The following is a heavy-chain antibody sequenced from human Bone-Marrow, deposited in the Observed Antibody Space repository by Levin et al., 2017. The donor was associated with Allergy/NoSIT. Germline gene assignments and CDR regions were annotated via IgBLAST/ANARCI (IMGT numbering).Heavy chain of an antibody. CDR2: IRSNTHTGTA. Sequence: QAGGSLRLSCRASGFTFGDYALSWFRQAPGKGLEWVSFIRSNTHTGTAEYAASVKGRFTFSRDDFKGIAYLQMSSLKTEDTGVYYCTRDIAARHWFDPWGQGTLVTVSS. CDR1: GFTFGDYA. J-gene: IGHJ5*02. V-gene: IGHV3-49*03. D-gene: IGHD6-6*01. CDR3: TRDIAARHWFDP.